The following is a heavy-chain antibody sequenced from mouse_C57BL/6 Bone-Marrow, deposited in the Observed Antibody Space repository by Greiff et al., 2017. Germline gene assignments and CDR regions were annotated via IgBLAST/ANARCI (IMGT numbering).Heavy chain of an antibody. CDR2: IDPSDSYT. Sequence: VQLQQPGAELVKPGASVKLSCKASGYTFTSYWMQWVKQRPGQGLEWIGEIDPSDSYTNYNQKFKGKATLTVDTSSSTAYMQLSSLTSEDSAVYYCARSGGNYEVYWGQGTTLTVSS. D-gene: IGHD1-1*02. V-gene: IGHV1-50*01. CDR1: GYTFTSYW. J-gene: IGHJ2*01. CDR3: ARSGGNYEVY.